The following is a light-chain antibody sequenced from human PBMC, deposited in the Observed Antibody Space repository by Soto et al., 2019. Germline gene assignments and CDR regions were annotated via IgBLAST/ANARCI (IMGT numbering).Light chain of an antibody. CDR3: QQSNNWPPEVT. Sequence: EIVITQTPATLSVSPGEGATLSCRASQSVGSNLAWYQQKPGQAPRLLIYGASTRATGIPARFSGSGSGTEFTLTISSLQSEDFALYYCQQSNNWPPEVTFGPGTKVDIK. J-gene: IGKJ3*01. CDR2: GAS. CDR1: QSVGSN. V-gene: IGKV3-15*01.